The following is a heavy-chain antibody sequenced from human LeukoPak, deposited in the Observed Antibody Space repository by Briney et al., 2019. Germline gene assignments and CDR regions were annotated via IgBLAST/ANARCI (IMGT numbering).Heavy chain of an antibody. CDR2: ISGSGGST. Sequence: GGSLRLSCAASGFTFSTYAMNWGRQAPGKGLEWGSGISGSGGSTYYADSVKGRFTISRDNSKNTLYLQMNSLRAEDTAVYYCAKKRVAVAGTHYFDYWGQGTLVTVSS. J-gene: IGHJ4*02. D-gene: IGHD6-19*01. V-gene: IGHV3-23*01. CDR1: GFTFSTYA. CDR3: AKKRVAVAGTHYFDY.